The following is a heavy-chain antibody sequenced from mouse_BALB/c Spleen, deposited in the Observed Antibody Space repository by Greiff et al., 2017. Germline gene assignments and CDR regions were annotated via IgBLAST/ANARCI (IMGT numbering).Heavy chain of an antibody. D-gene: IGHD1-1*01. CDR3: AREDYGSRGDYAMDY. Sequence: VKLMESGPGLVAPSQSLSITCTVSGFSLTGYGVNWVRQPPGKGLEWLGMIWGDGSTDYNSALKSRLSISKDNSKSQVFLKMNSLQTDDTARYYCAREDYGSRGDYAMDYWGQGTSVTVSS. V-gene: IGHV2-6-7*01. J-gene: IGHJ4*01. CDR2: IWGDGST. CDR1: GFSLTGYG.